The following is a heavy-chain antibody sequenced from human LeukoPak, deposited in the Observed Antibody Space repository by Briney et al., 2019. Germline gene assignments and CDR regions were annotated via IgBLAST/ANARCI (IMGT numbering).Heavy chain of an antibody. Sequence: PSETLSLTCTVSGGSISSYYWSWIRQPPGKGLEWIGYIYYSGSTNYNPSLKSRVTISVDTSKNQFSLKLSSVTAADTAVYYCARDQYSSSSRLFDYWGQGTLVTVSS. CDR1: GGSISSYY. J-gene: IGHJ4*02. CDR2: IYYSGST. CDR3: ARDQYSSSSRLFDY. V-gene: IGHV4-59*12. D-gene: IGHD6-13*01.